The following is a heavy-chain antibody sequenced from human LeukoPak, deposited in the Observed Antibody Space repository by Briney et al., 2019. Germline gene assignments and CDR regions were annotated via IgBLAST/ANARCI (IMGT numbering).Heavy chain of an antibody. CDR1: GYTFTSYA. CDR3: ARDRYGDGFAHFDY. D-gene: IGHD5-24*01. J-gene: IGHJ4*02. Sequence: ASVKVSCKASGYTFTSYAMHWVRQAPGQGLEWMEWITPSGCTNYPQKFQGRVAITRDTSITTAYMDLSRMTSDDTAVYYCARDRYGDGFAHFDYWGQGALVTVSS. CDR2: ITPSGCT. V-gene: IGHV1-2*02.